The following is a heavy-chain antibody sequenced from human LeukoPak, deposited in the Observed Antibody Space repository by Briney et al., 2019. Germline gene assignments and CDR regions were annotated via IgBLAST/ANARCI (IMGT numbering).Heavy chain of an antibody. J-gene: IGHJ3*02. Sequence: PSETLSLTCGVFGGSFSGYYLSWTRQPPGKGLEWIGEIHPSGRTDCNPSLKSRVTMSVDTSNNQFSLQVNSVTAADTAVYYCARHGAYGPLEIWGQGTMVTVSS. V-gene: IGHV4-34*01. D-gene: IGHD3-10*01. CDR2: IHPSGRT. CDR3: ARHGAYGPLEI. CDR1: GGSFSGYY.